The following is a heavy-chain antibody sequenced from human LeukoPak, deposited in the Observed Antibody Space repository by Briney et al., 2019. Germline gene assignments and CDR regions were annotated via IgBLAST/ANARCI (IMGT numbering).Heavy chain of an antibody. Sequence: PSETLSLTCTVSGGSVSSSSSYWAWIRQPPGRGLEWIGSVYYSGTTYYNTSLESRVTTSEDTSRNRFSLMLSSVTAADTAVYYCVRQNSDYYYYYLDVWGEGTTVIVSS. CDR2: VYYSGTT. CDR1: GGSVSSSSSY. CDR3: VRQNSDYYYYYLDV. D-gene: IGHD1-7*01. J-gene: IGHJ6*03. V-gene: IGHV4-39*01.